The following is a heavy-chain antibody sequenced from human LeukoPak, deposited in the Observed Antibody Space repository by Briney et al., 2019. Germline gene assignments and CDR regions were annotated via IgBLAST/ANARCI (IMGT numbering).Heavy chain of an antibody. Sequence: GGSLRLSCASSGFTVSSNYMNWVRQAPGKGLEWVSVIYSGGSTFYADSVEGRFTISRDNSNNTLYLQMNSLRAEDTAMYYCAREYYDNSGGEDAFDIWGPGTMVTVSS. D-gene: IGHD3-22*01. CDR3: AREYYDNSGGEDAFDI. V-gene: IGHV3-53*01. CDR1: GFTVSSNY. CDR2: IYSGGST. J-gene: IGHJ3*02.